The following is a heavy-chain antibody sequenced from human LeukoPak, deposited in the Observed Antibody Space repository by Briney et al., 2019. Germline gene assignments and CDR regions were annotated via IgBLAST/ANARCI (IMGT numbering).Heavy chain of an antibody. CDR1: GGSLSGYY. J-gene: IGHJ3*02. Sequence: PSETLSLTCAVYGGSLSGYYWSWIRQPPGKGLEWIGEINHSGSTNYNPSLKSRVIISLDTSKHQFSLKLGSVTAADTAVYYCARGALGYCSSTTCSSAFDIWGQGTRVTVSS. CDR3: ARGALGYCSSTTCSSAFDI. D-gene: IGHD2-2*01. V-gene: IGHV4-34*01. CDR2: INHSGST.